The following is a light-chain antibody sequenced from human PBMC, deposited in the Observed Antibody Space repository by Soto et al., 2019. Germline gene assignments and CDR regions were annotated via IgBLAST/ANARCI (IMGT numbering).Light chain of an antibody. CDR2: KVS. CDR3: MQGGHLPT. J-gene: IGKJ2*01. Sequence: DVVMTQSPLSLPVTLGQPASISCRSSQSLVSSNGNTYLNWFQQRPGQSPRRLVYKVSNRDSGVPDRFSGSGSGTDFTLKISRVEAEDVGVYYCMQGGHLPTFGQGTKLEIK. V-gene: IGKV2-30*01. CDR1: QSLVSSNGNTY.